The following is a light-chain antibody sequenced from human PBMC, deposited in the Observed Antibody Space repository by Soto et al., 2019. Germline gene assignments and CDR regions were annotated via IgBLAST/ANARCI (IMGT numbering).Light chain of an antibody. Sequence: EIGITQAPGTRSLSPGERATLSCRASQSVSSSYLAWYQQKPGQAPRLLIYGASSRATGIPDRFSGSGSGTDFTLTISRLEPEDFAVYYCQQYGSSPFTFGPGTKVDIK. CDR1: QSVSSSY. J-gene: IGKJ3*01. CDR3: QQYGSSPFT. CDR2: GAS. V-gene: IGKV3-20*01.